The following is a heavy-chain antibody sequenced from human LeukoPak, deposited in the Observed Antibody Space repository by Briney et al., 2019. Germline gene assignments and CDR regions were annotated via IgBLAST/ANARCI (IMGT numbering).Heavy chain of an antibody. CDR1: GGPISSYY. CDR3: ARARPTVTTFSYYYGMDV. J-gene: IGHJ6*02. Sequence: PSETLSLTCTVSGGPISSYYWSWIRQPPGEGLEWIGYIYYSGSTNYNPSLKSRVTISVDTSKNQFSLKLSSVTAADTAVYYCARARPTVTTFSYYYGMDVWGQGTTVTVSS. D-gene: IGHD4-17*01. V-gene: IGHV4-59*01. CDR2: IYYSGST.